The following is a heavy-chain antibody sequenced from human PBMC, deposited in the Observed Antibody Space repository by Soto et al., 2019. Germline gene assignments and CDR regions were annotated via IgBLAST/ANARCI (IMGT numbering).Heavy chain of an antibody. CDR3: ARHRVGTARFYY. CDR2: IYYSGST. J-gene: IGHJ4*02. CDR1: GGSITNDIYY. V-gene: IGHV4-39*01. D-gene: IGHD2-15*01. Sequence: SETLSLTCTVSGGSITNDIYYWGWIRQPPGRGLEWIGSIYYSGSTYYNPSLKSRVTISVDTSKNQFSLKLTSVTAADTAVYYCARHRVGTARFYYWGQGTLVTVSS.